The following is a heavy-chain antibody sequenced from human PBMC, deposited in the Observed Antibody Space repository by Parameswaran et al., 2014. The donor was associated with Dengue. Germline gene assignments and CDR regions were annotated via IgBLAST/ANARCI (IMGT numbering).Heavy chain of an antibody. CDR2: MTPNDGNT. CDR3: ARMDYDDRSSKVDWFDP. J-gene: IGHJ5*02. V-gene: IGHV1-8*01. D-gene: IGHD3-22*01. Sequence: WVRQAPGQGLEWMGWMTPNDGNTGYAQQFQGRVTMTRNTSISTAYMELSSLTSEDTAVYYCARMDYDDRSSKVDWFDPWGQGTLVTVSS.